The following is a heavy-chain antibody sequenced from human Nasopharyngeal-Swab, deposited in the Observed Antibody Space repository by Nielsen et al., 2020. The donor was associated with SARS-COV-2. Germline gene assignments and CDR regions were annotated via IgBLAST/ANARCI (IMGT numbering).Heavy chain of an antibody. D-gene: IGHD5-24*01. V-gene: IGHV3-64*01. CDR2: ISSNGGSP. CDR3: ARGWRWADDY. CDR1: GFTFSSYA. J-gene: IGHJ4*02. Sequence: GRSLRLSCAASGFTFSSYAMHWVRQAPGKGLEYVSAISSNGGSPYYANSVKGRFTISRDNSKNTLYLQMGSLRAEDMAVYYCARGWRWADDYWGQGTLVTVSS.